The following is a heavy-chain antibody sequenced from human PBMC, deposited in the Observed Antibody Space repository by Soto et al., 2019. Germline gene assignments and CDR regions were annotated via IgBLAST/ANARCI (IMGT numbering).Heavy chain of an antibody. CDR2: IYYRGST. V-gene: IGHV4-61*01. CDR3: ARDLSLDY. J-gene: IGHJ4*02. CDR1: GGSVSSGSYY. D-gene: IGHD3-16*02. Sequence: SETLSLTCTVSGGSVSSGSYYWSWIRQPPGKGLEWIGYIYYRGSTNYNPSLKSRVTISVDTSKNQFSLKLSSVTAADTAVYYCARDLSLDYWGQGTLVTVSS.